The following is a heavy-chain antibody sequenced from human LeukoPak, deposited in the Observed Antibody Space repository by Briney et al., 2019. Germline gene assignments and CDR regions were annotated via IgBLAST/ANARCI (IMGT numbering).Heavy chain of an antibody. J-gene: IGHJ4*02. V-gene: IGHV1-2*02. CDR2: INPNSGGT. Sequence: GASVKVSCKASGYTFTGYYMHWVRQAPGQGLEWMGWINPNSGGTNYAQKFQGRVTMTRDTSISTAYMELSRLRSDDTAVYYCARVLTHPINMIVVVHPYGYWGQGTLVTVSS. D-gene: IGHD3-22*01. CDR3: ARVLTHPINMIVVVHPYGY. CDR1: GYTFTGYY.